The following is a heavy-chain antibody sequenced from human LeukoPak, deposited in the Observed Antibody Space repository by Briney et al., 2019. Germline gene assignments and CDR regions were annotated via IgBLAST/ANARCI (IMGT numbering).Heavy chain of an antibody. V-gene: IGHV4-38-2*01. CDR1: GYSISSGYY. J-gene: IGHJ3*02. CDR3: ASLIAPIYCSSTSCHTGRAFDI. CDR2: IYHSGST. Sequence: SETLSLTCAVSGYSISSGYYWGWIRQPPGKGLEWIGSIYHSGSTYYNPSLKSRVTISVDTSKNQFSLKLSSVTAADTAVYYCASLIAPIYCSSTSCHTGRAFDIWGQGTMVTVSS. D-gene: IGHD2-2*02.